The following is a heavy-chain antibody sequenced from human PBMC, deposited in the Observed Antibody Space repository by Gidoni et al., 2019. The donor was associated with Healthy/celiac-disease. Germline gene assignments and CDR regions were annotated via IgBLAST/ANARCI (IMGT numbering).Heavy chain of an antibody. Sequence: EVQLVESGGGLIQPGGSLRLSCAASGFTVSSNYMSWVRQAPGKGLEWVSVIYSGVSTYYADSVKGRFTISRDNSKNTLYLQMNSLRAEDTAVYYCARDGYDFWSGYYINGKNYGMDVWGQGTTVTVSS. V-gene: IGHV3-53*01. CDR3: ARDGYDFWSGYYINGKNYGMDV. D-gene: IGHD3-3*01. J-gene: IGHJ6*02. CDR2: IYSGVST. CDR1: GFTVSSNY.